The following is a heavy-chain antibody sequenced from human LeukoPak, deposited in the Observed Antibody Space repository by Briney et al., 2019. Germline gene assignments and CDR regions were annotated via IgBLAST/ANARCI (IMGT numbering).Heavy chain of an antibody. CDR2: INSDGSTT. V-gene: IGHV3-74*01. CDR1: GFTCSSYW. J-gene: IGHJ4*02. Sequence: GGSLRRSCAASGFTCSSYWMHWVRQAPGKGLVWVSRINSDGSTTNYADSVKGRFTISRDNAKNTLYLQMNNLRAEDTAVYYCARDRNNRTPFEDWGQGTLVTVSS. D-gene: IGHD1-14*01. CDR3: ARDRNNRTPFED.